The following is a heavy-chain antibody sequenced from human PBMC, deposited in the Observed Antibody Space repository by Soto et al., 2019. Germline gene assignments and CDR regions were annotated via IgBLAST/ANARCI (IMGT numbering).Heavy chain of an antibody. Sequence: QVQLEQSGAEVKKPGDSMKVSCKASGYTFTTYGISWVRQAPGQGLEWMGWINGYNGNTDYPQKLQGRVTMTTDTSTSTAYMALRSLRSDDTAVYYCAREGSAPYYYYAMDVWGQGTTVTVSS. CDR3: AREGSAPYYYYAMDV. CDR2: INGYNGNT. J-gene: IGHJ6*02. D-gene: IGHD6-19*01. CDR1: GYTFTTYG. V-gene: IGHV1-18*01.